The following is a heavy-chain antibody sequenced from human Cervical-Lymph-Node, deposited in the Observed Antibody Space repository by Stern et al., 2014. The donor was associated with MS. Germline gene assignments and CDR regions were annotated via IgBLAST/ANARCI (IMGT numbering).Heavy chain of an antibody. Sequence: QVQLVQSGAEVKKPGSSVKVSCKASGGTFSSYVINWVRQAPGQGLEWMGGIIPILYTANYAQKFQGRVTITADESTSTAYMELSSLTSEDTAVYYCARELYDGYRYWYLDLWGRGTLVTVSS. CDR1: GGTFSSYV. CDR2: IIPILYTA. CDR3: ARELYDGYRYWYLDL. J-gene: IGHJ2*01. D-gene: IGHD5/OR15-5a*01. V-gene: IGHV1-69*01.